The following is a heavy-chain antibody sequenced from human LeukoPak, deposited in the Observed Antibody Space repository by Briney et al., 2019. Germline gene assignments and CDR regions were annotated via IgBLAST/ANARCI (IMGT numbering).Heavy chain of an antibody. CDR2: IYYSGST. CDR1: GGSISSSSYY. D-gene: IGHD3-22*01. J-gene: IGHJ4*02. Sequence: PSETLSLTCTVSGGSISSSSYYWGWIRQPPGKGPEWIGSIYYSGSTYYNPSLKSRVTISVDTSKNQFSLKLSSVTAADTAVYYCARLDYDSSGYYPVRLYYFDYWGQGTLVTVSS. V-gene: IGHV4-39*01. CDR3: ARLDYDSSGYYPVRLYYFDY.